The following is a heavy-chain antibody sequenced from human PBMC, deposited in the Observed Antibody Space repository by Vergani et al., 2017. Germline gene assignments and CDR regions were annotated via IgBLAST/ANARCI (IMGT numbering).Heavy chain of an antibody. CDR3: ASQAPLGYCSGGSCYYFDY. Sequence: QLQLQESGSGLVKPSQTLSLTCAVSGGSISSGGYSWSWIRQPPGKGLEWIGYIYHSGSTSYNPSLKSRVTISVDRSKNQFSLKLSSVTAADTAVYYCASQAPLGYCSGGSCYYFDYWGQGTLVTVSS. V-gene: IGHV4-30-2*01. D-gene: IGHD2-15*01. J-gene: IGHJ4*02. CDR1: GGSISSGGYS. CDR2: IYHSGST.